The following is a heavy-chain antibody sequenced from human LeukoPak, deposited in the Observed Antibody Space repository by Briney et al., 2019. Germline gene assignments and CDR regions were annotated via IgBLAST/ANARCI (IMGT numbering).Heavy chain of an antibody. CDR1: GFTFSSYS. CDR3: ARGLRGGGDY. Sequence: PGGSLRLSCAASGFTFSSYSMNWVRQAPGEGLEWVSSISSSSSYIYYADSVKGRFTISRDNAKNSLYLQMNSLRAEDTAVYYCARGLRGGGDYWGQGTLVTVSS. D-gene: IGHD3-16*01. CDR2: ISSSSSYI. V-gene: IGHV3-21*01. J-gene: IGHJ4*02.